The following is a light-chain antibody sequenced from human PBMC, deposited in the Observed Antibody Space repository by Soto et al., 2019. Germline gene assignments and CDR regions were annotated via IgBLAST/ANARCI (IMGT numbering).Light chain of an antibody. CDR2: KAS. J-gene: IGKJ1*01. CDR1: QSISSW. CDR3: QQYNDNWT. V-gene: IGKV1-5*03. Sequence: DIQMTQSPSTLSASVGDRVTITCRASQSISSWLAWYQQKPGKAPKLLIYKASTLQSGVPSRFSGSGSGTXXXXXXSXLQPDDSATYYCQQYNDNWTFGQGTKVEIK.